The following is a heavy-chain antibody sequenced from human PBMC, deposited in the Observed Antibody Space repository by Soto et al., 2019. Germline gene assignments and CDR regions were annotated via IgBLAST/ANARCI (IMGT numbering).Heavy chain of an antibody. CDR2: IRSDSNHI. D-gene: IGHD3-16*01. V-gene: IGHV3-48*02. Sequence: PGGSLRLSCAASGFIFSSFSMNWIRQAPGKGLEWLSYIRSDSNHIGYADSVRGRYTISSDIAKNSLFLQMSSLRDEDTAVYYCARDLAYAFDYWGQGTLVTVSS. CDR3: ARDLAYAFDY. J-gene: IGHJ4*02. CDR1: GFIFSSFS.